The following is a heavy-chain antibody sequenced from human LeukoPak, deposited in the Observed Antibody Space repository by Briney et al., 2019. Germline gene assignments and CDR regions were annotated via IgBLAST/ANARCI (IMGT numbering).Heavy chain of an antibody. D-gene: IGHD3-22*01. Sequence: SETLSLTCAVSGGSFSGYYWSWIRQPPGKGLEWIGEINHSGSTNYNPSLKSRVTISVDTSKNQFSLKLSSVTAADTAVYYCARIFTMIVVVPTPYGMDVWGQGTTVTVSS. CDR3: ARIFTMIVVVPTPYGMDV. CDR2: INHSGST. CDR1: GGSFSGYY. V-gene: IGHV4-34*01. J-gene: IGHJ6*02.